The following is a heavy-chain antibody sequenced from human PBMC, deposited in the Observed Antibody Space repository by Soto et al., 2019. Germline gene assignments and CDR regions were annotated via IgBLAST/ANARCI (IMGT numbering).Heavy chain of an antibody. CDR3: ARGGYDFWSGYYTDNWFDP. J-gene: IGHJ5*02. V-gene: IGHV4-34*01. D-gene: IGHD3-3*01. CDR2: INHSGST. Sequence: SETLSLTCAVYGGSFSGYYWSWIRQPPGKGLEWIGEINHSGSTNYNPSLKSRVTISVDTSKNQFSLKLGSVTAAGTAVYYCARGGYDFWSGYYTDNWFDPWGQGTLVTVSS. CDR1: GGSFSGYY.